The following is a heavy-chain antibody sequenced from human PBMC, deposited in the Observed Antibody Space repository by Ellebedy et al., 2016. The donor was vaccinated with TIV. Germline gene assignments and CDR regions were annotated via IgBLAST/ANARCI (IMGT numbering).Heavy chain of an antibody. CDR3: ARGTLVGTPSLFDY. J-gene: IGHJ4*02. Sequence: GGSLRLSXAASGFTVSSNYMSWVRQAPGKGLEWVSVIYSGGSTYYADSVKGRFTISRNNSKNTLYLQMNSLRAEDTAVYYCARGTLVGTPSLFDYWGQGTLVTVSS. CDR1: GFTVSSNY. CDR2: IYSGGST. D-gene: IGHD7-27*01. V-gene: IGHV3-53*01.